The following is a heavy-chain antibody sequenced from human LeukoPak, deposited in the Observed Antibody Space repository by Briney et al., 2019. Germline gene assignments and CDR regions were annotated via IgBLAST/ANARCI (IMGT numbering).Heavy chain of an antibody. D-gene: IGHD5-12*01. CDR2: IKQDGSEQ. CDR1: RFNFSSYW. J-gene: IGHJ4*02. Sequence: GGSLRLSCAASRFNFSSYWMTWVRQAPGKGLEWVANIKQDGSEQYYVGSVKGRFTISRDNTKNSLFLQMNSLRAEDTAVYYRAREGGYGGVFDYWGQGTLVTVSS. V-gene: IGHV3-7*05. CDR3: AREGGYGGVFDY.